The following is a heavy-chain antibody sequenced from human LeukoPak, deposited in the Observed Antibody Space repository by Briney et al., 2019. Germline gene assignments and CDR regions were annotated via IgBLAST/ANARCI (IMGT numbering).Heavy chain of an antibody. CDR1: GFTFSDYY. CDR2: ISSSGNTK. V-gene: IGHV3-11*04. Sequence: GGSLRLSCAASGFTFSDYYMSWIRQAPGEGLKWVSDISSSGNTKYYADSLKGRFTISRDNAKNSLFLQISSLRVEDSAVYYCARLSPCNYYGSGSYVSVWGQGTLVTVSS. J-gene: IGHJ4*02. CDR3: ARLSPCNYYGSGSYVSV. D-gene: IGHD3-10*01.